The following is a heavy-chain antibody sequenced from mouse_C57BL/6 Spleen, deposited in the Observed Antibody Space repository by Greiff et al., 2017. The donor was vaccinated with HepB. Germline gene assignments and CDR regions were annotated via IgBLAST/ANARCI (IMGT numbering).Heavy chain of an antibody. V-gene: IGHV5-4*01. CDR3: ARDGSY. CDR2: ISDGGSYT. J-gene: IGHJ3*01. CDR1: GFTFSSYA. Sequence: EVQGVESGGGLVKPGGSLKLSCAASGFTFSSYAMSWVRQTPEKRLEWVATISDGGSYTYYPDNVKGRFTISRDNAKNNLYLQMRHLKSEDTAMYYCARDGSYWGQGTLVTVSA.